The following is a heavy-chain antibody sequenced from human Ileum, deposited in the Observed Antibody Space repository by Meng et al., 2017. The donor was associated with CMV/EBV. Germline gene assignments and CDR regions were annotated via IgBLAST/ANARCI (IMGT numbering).Heavy chain of an antibody. CDR1: A. Sequence: AWKRIRKKTRGGKERMGRKNKNKKRNKKKEETVKRRIKNDTDTYKNKNYMHLNSVTTEDTAVYYCARGWAREGFEYWGQGTLVTVSS. D-gene: IGHD1-26*01. CDR2: KNKNKKRNK. V-gene: IGHV6-1*01. CDR3: ARGWAREGFEY. J-gene: IGHJ4*02.